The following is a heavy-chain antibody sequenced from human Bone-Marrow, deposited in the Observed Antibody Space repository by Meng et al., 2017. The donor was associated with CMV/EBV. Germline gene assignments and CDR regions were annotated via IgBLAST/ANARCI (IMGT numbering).Heavy chain of an antibody. CDR1: GFTFSSYA. D-gene: IGHD2-21*02. J-gene: IGHJ4*02. CDR2: ITKDGSGP. V-gene: IGHV3-74*01. CDR3: VRHRADFYFDY. Sequence: GESLKISCAMSGFTFSSYAMHWVRQAPGKGLVWVSRITKDGSGPIYADSVKGRFTISRDNAKNTLYLQMNSLRAEDTAVYYCVRHRADFYFDYWGQGTLVTVSS.